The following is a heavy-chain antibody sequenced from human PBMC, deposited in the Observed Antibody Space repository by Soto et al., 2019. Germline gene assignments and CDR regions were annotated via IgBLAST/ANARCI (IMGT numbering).Heavy chain of an antibody. CDR2: IYWDDDK. CDR3: AHRVLRTVFGLVTTTAIFFDF. D-gene: IGHD3-3*01. Sequence: QITLNESGPTQVKPRQTLTLTCTFSGFSLTTSGVGVGWIRQSPGNAPEWLALIYWDDDKRYSPSLKSRLTITKDTSKNQVVLTMADLDPADTATYYCAHRVLRTVFGLVTTTAIFFDFWGQGTPVAVSS. V-gene: IGHV2-5*02. J-gene: IGHJ4*02. CDR1: GFSLTTSGVG.